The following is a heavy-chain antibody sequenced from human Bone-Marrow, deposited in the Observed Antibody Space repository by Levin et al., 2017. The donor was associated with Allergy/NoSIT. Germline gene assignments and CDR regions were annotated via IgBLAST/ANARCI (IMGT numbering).Heavy chain of an antibody. D-gene: IGHD2/OR15-2a*01. CDR1: GLNFAYYW. CDR3: ATGGNQYYDY. CDR2: VNSDGSDT. V-gene: IGHV3-74*01. J-gene: IGHJ4*02. Sequence: PGGSLRLSCAASGLNFAYYWMYWVRQVPGKGLVWLCRVNSDGSDTVYADSVKGRLTISRDNAKNTLYLQMSSLRAEDTAVYYCATGGNQYYDYWGQGTLVTVSS.